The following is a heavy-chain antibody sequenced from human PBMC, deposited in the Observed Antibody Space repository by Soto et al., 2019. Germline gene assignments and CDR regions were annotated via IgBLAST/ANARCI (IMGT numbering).Heavy chain of an antibody. D-gene: IGHD3-22*01. CDR3: ARNRDDSTGYYDY. CDR1: GFTFDDFT. J-gene: IGHJ4*02. V-gene: IGHV3-20*01. CDR2: INWNGDTT. Sequence: EVHLVDSGGGVVRPGGSLRLSCSASGFTFDDFTMTWVRQVPGKGLEWVAFINWNGDTTSYADSVRGRFTISRDNAKNSLFLQMNTLRAEDTAFYHCARNRDDSTGYYDYWGQGTLVTVSS.